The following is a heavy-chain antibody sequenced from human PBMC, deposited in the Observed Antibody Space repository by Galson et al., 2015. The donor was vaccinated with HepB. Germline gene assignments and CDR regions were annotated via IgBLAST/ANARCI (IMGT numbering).Heavy chain of an antibody. CDR1: GFTFSNAW. V-gene: IGHV3-66*01. J-gene: IGHJ2*01. CDR3: ARLTTVVTPPKGPHWYFDL. D-gene: IGHD4-23*01. CDR2: IYSGGST. Sequence: SLRLSCAASGFTFSNAWMSWVRQAPGKGLEWVSVIYSGGSTYYADSVKGRFTISRDNSKNTLYLQMNSLRAEDTAVYYCARLTTVVTPPKGPHWYFDLWGRGTLVTVSS.